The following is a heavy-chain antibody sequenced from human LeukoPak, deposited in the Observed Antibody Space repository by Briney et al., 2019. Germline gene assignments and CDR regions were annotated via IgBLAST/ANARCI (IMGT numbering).Heavy chain of an antibody. CDR1: GFTFSSYW. CDR3: ATTNGFGGRPPMDV. D-gene: IGHD3-10*01. V-gene: IGHV3-74*01. J-gene: IGHJ6*03. CDR2: INGDGSIT. Sequence: GGSLRLSCAASGFTFSSYWMHWVRQVPGKGLVWVSRINGDGSITAYADSVKGRFTISRDNSKNTLYLQMNSLRAEDTAVYYCATTNGFGGRPPMDVWGKGTTVTISS.